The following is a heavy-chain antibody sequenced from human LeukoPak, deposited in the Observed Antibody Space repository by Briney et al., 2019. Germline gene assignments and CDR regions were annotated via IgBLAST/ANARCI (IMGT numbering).Heavy chain of an antibody. CDR1: GYTFTSYD. J-gene: IGHJ3*02. Sequence: ASVKVSCKASGYTFTSYDINWVRQATGQGLEWMGWMNPNSGNTGYAQKFQGRVTITRNTSISTAYMELSSLRPEDTAVYYCARGVVVKDHAFDIWGQGTMVTVSS. CDR2: MNPNSGNT. V-gene: IGHV1-8*03. CDR3: ARGVVVKDHAFDI. D-gene: IGHD2-2*01.